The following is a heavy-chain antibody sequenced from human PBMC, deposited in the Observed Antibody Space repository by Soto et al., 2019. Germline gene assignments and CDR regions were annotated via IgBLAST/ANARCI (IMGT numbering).Heavy chain of an antibody. V-gene: IGHV3-23*01. D-gene: IGHD2-2*01. CDR1: GFTFSSYA. Sequence: HPGGSLRLSCAASGFTFSSYAMSWVRQAPGKGLEWVSAISGSGGSTYYADSVKGRFTISRDNSKNSLYLQMNSLRAEDTAVYYCARYCSSTSCSLLWDSNVNYGMDVWGQGTTVTVSS. J-gene: IGHJ6*02. CDR3: ARYCSSTSCSLLWDSNVNYGMDV. CDR2: ISGSGGST.